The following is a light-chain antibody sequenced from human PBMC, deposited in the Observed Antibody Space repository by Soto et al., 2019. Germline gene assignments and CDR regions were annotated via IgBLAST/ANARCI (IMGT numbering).Light chain of an antibody. J-gene: IGKJ2*01. Sequence: DIVLTQSPDSLAVSLGERAAINCKSSQTVVYSTSSQSYLAWYQQKPGQPPKLLIYWASTRESGVPDRFIGSGSGTDFTLTINNLQAEDVAVYYCQQYYDTPYTFGQRTKLVMK. CDR3: QQYYDTPYT. CDR2: WAS. V-gene: IGKV4-1*01. CDR1: QTVVYSTSSQSY.